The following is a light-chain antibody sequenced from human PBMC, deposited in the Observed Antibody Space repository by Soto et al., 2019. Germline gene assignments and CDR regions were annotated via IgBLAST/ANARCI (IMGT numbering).Light chain of an antibody. CDR3: QQYDNWPLT. J-gene: IGKJ4*01. V-gene: IGKV3-15*01. CDR2: NPS. Sequence: EIVMTQSPATLSVSPGERATLSCRASQSVSSNLAWYQQKPGQAPKLLIYNPSTRATGIPARFSGSGSGTEFTLTISSLQSEDFAIYYCQQYDNWPLTVGGGTKVEIK. CDR1: QSVSSN.